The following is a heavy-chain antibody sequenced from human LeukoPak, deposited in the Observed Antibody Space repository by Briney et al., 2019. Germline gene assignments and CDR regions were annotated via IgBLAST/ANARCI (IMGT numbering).Heavy chain of an antibody. D-gene: IGHD2-2*01. Sequence: GGSLRLSCAASGFTFNYYSMNWVRQAPGKGLEWVSYISSSSSHIYYADSVKGRFTISRDNAKKSLYLEMNSLRAEDTAVYYCARAQMSVVVPIAPADYWGQGTLVTVSS. CDR3: ARAQMSVVVPIAPADY. CDR2: ISSSSSHI. J-gene: IGHJ4*02. V-gene: IGHV3-21*01. CDR1: GFTFNYYS.